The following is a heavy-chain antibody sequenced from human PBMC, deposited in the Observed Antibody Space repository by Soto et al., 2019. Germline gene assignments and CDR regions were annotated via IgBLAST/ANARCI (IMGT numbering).Heavy chain of an antibody. V-gene: IGHV1-18*01. CDR1: GYTFTSYG. CDR2: ISAYNGNT. CDR3: ARDPRFCTNGVCYMGPNYYYYYGMDV. Sequence: ASVKVSCRASGYTFTSYGISWVRQAPGQGLEWMGWISAYNGNTNYAQKHQGRVTMTKDTSTSTAYMELRSLISDDTAVYYCARDPRFCTNGVCYMGPNYYYYYGMDVWGQGTTVTVSS. D-gene: IGHD2-8*01. J-gene: IGHJ6*02.